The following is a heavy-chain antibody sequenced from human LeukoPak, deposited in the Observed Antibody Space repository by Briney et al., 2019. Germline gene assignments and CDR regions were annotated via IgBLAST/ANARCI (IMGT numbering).Heavy chain of an antibody. CDR2: ISNSGSA. J-gene: IGHJ4*02. Sequence: SETLSLTCTVSGDSISTYYWSWIRQPAGKGLEWIGRISNSGSASYNPSLKSRVTMSLDTSKNQFSLKLSSVTAADTAVYYCARDATAVTTIIDYWGQGTLVTVSS. D-gene: IGHD4-17*01. V-gene: IGHV4-4*07. CDR1: GDSISTYY. CDR3: ARDATAVTTIIDY.